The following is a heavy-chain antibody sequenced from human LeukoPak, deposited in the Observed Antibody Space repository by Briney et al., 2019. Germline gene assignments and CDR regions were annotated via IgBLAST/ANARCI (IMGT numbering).Heavy chain of an antibody. Sequence: GGSLRLSCAASRFTFSSYSMNWVRQAPGQGLGSVSSISSSSSYIYYADSVKGRFTISRDNAKNSLYLQMNSVRAEDTAVYYCARPYYYDSSGYSGYWGQGTLVTVSS. CDR3: ARPYYYDSSGYSGY. CDR2: ISSSSSYI. D-gene: IGHD3-22*01. CDR1: RFTFSSYS. V-gene: IGHV3-21*01. J-gene: IGHJ4*02.